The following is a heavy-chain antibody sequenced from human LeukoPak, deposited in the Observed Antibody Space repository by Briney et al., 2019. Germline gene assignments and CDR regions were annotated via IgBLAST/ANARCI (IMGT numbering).Heavy chain of an antibody. CDR1: EFTFSTYW. CDR3: ARGGSLGY. D-gene: IGHD6-19*01. V-gene: IGHV3-7*01. Sequence: GGSLRLSCAASEFTFSTYWMSWVRQAPGKGLEWVANIKHDGSEKYYVDSVKGRFTISRDNAKSTLYLQMNSLRVEDTAVYYCARGGSLGYWGQGTLVTVSS. J-gene: IGHJ4*02. CDR2: IKHDGSEK.